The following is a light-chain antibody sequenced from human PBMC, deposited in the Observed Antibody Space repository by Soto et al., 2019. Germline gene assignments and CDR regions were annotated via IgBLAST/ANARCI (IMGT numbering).Light chain of an antibody. J-gene: IGLJ1*01. V-gene: IGLV3-21*02. CDR2: DDS. Sequence: SYELTQPPSVSVAPGQTARVSCGGDNIGSKRVHWYQQKPGQAPVLVVYDDSDRPSGIPERFSGSNSGNTATLTISRVKAGDEADFYCQVWDSSSDHYVFGTGTKLTVL. CDR1: NIGSKR. CDR3: QVWDSSSDHYV.